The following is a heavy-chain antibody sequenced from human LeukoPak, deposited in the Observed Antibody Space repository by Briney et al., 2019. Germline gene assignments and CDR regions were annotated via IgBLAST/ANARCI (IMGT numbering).Heavy chain of an antibody. CDR3: AKDARSYYDFWSGDWFDP. J-gene: IGHJ5*02. CDR2: ISGSGGST. CDR1: GFTFSSYA. D-gene: IGHD3-3*01. V-gene: IGHV3-23*01. Sequence: GGSLRLSCAASGFTFSSYAMSWVRQAPGKGLEWVSAISGSGGSTYYADSVKGRFTISRDNSKNTLYLQMNSLRAEDTAVYYCAKDARSYYDFWSGDWFDPWGQGTLVTVSS.